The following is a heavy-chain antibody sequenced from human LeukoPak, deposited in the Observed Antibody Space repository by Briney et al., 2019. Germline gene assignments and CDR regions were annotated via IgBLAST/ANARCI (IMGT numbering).Heavy chain of an antibody. J-gene: IGHJ3*02. V-gene: IGHV1-69*10. D-gene: IGHD5-24*01. CDR3: ARDRVEGAFDI. CDR2: IIPILGRT. Sequence: AASVKVSCKASGGTLRKYTISWVRQAPGQGLEWVGGIIPILGRTDYAQKFQGRVTITADESTYTAYMDLTSLRSEDTAVYYCARDRVEGAFDIWGQGTTVTVSS. CDR1: GGTLRKYT.